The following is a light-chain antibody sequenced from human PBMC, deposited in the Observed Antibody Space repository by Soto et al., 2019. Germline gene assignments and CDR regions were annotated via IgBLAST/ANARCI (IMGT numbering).Light chain of an antibody. CDR3: QQYNNWPPWT. CDR2: GAS. Sequence: EIVLTQSPATLSVSPGERATLSCRASQSVSSNLAWYQQKPGQAPRLLIYGASTRATGIPARFSGSGSGTELTLTISSLQSEDFAVYYCQQYNNWPPWTFGQGTKLDIK. CDR1: QSVSSN. J-gene: IGKJ1*01. V-gene: IGKV3-15*01.